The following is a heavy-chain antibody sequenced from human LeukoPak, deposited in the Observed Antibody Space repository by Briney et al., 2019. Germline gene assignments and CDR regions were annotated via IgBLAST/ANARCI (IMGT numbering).Heavy chain of an antibody. CDR1: GYTFTSNY. V-gene: IGHV1-46*01. Sequence: ASVKVSCKASGYTFTSNYIHWVRQAPGQGLEWMGMTYPRDGSTSYAQKFQGRVTVTRDTSTSTLHMELSGLRSEDTAVYYCARDQEGFDYWGQGTLVTVSS. CDR3: ARDQEGFDY. J-gene: IGHJ4*02. CDR2: TYPRDGST.